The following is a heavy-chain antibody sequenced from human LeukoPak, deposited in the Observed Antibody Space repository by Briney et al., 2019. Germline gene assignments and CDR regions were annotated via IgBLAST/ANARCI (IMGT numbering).Heavy chain of an antibody. D-gene: IGHD3-3*01. CDR2: IYYSGST. J-gene: IGHJ4*02. CDR1: GGSISSSSYY. Sequence: SETLSLTCTVSGGSISSSSYYWGWVRQPPGKGLEWIANIYYSGSTYYSPSLRSRVTISVDTSKNQFSLKLTSVTAADTAVYYCARHASVSGNWPRPLDYWGQGSLVTVSP. V-gene: IGHV4-39*01. CDR3: ARHASVSGNWPRPLDY.